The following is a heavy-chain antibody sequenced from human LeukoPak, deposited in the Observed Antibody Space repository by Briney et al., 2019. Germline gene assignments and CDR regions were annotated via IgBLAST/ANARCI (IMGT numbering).Heavy chain of an antibody. CDR2: ISYDGSNK. Sequence: QSGGSLRFSCAASGFTFSSYVMHWVRQAPGKGLEWVAVISYDGSNKYYADSVKGRFTISRDNSKNTLYLQMTSLRAEDTAVYYCAKAVLLWFGEIDYWGQGTLVTVSS. CDR1: GFTFSSYV. CDR3: AKAVLLWFGEIDY. D-gene: IGHD3-10*01. V-gene: IGHV3-30*18. J-gene: IGHJ4*02.